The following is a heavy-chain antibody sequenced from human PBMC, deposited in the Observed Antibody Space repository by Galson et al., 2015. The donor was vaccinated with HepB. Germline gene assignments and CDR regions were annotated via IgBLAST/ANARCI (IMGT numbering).Heavy chain of an antibody. Sequence: ETLSLTCTVSGGSISSSSYYWGWIRQPPGKGLEWIGSIYYSGSTYYNPSLKSRVTISVDTSKNQFSLKLSSVTAADTAVYYCARHNFLEWLSRPRGYYFDYWGQGTLVTVSS. CDR3: ARHNFLEWLSRPRGYYFDY. CDR1: GGSISSSSYY. CDR2: IYYSGST. J-gene: IGHJ4*02. D-gene: IGHD3-3*01. V-gene: IGHV4-39*01.